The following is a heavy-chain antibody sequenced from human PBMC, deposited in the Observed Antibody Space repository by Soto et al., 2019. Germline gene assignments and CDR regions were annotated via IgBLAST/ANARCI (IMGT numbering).Heavy chain of an antibody. CDR1: GFTFSRFW. J-gene: IGHJ4*02. CDR3: TRDPGAYSGTWSFYFDS. V-gene: IGHV3-74*01. CDR2: INTDGSST. D-gene: IGHD6-13*01. Sequence: EVQLVESGGGLVQPGGSLRLSCAASGFTFSRFWMHWVRQAPGKGLVWVSRINTDGSSTTYADSVKGRFTISRDNAKNTLYLQMDSRRAEDTGVYYCTRDPGAYSGTWSFYFDSWGQGTLVTVSS.